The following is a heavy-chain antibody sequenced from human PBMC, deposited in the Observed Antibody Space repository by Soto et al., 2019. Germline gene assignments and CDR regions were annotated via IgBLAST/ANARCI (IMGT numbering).Heavy chain of an antibody. Sequence: GGSLRLSCSASGFTFSSYAMHWVRQAPGKGLEYVSAISSNGGSTYYADSVKGRFTISRDNSKNTLYLQMSSLRAEDTAVYYCVKALRSYSSSWYEGAFDIWGQGTMVTVSS. D-gene: IGHD6-13*01. CDR3: VKALRSYSSSWYEGAFDI. CDR1: GFTFSSYA. V-gene: IGHV3-64D*09. J-gene: IGHJ3*02. CDR2: ISSNGGST.